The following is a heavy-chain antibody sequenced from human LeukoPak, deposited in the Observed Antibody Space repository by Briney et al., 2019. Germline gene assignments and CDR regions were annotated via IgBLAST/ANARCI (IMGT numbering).Heavy chain of an antibody. D-gene: IGHD3-10*01. CDR3: ARGHLMVRGVIFQSLWFDP. V-gene: IGHV4-59*10. CDR2: IYTSGST. J-gene: IGHJ5*02. CDR1: GGSFSSYS. Sequence: SETLSLTCALYGGSFSSYSWSWTWIRQPAGKGLEWIGRIYTSGSTNYNPSLKSRVTISVDTSKNQFSLKLSSVTAADTAVYYCARGHLMVRGVIFQSLWFDPWGQGTLVTVSS.